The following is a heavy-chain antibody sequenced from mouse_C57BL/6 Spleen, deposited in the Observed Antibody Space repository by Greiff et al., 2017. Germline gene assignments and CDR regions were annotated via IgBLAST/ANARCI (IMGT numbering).Heavy chain of an antibody. CDR3: ARGYYGSSYYFDY. CDR2: ISYSGST. D-gene: IGHD1-1*01. J-gene: IGHJ2*01. Sequence: EVQLQESGPGMVKPSQSLSLTCTVTGYSITSGYDWHWIRHFPGNKLEWMGYISYSGSTNYNPSLKSRISITHDTSKNHFFLKLNSVTTEDTATYYCARGYYGSSYYFDYWGQGTTLTVSS. CDR1: GYSITSGYD. V-gene: IGHV3-1*01.